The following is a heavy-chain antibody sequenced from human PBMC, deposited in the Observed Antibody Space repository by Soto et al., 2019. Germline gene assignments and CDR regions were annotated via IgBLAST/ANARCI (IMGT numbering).Heavy chain of an antibody. D-gene: IGHD1-20*01. CDR1: GYTFTSYG. Sequence: QVQLVQSGAEVKKPGASVKVSCKASGYTFTSYGISWVRQAPGQGLEWMGWISAYNGKTNYAQKLKGIVTMTTDTSTSTAYMELRSLRSDDTAVYYCSYTYLDPAHNWFDPWGQGTLVTFSS. J-gene: IGHJ5*02. V-gene: IGHV1-18*01. CDR2: ISAYNGKT. CDR3: SYTYLDPAHNWFDP.